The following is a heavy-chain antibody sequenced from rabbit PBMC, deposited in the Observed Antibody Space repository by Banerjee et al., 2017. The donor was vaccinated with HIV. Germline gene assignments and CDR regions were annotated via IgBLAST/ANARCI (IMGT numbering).Heavy chain of an antibody. D-gene: IGHD6-1*01. CDR2: INTSSGNP. J-gene: IGHJ6*01. CDR1: GFSFSNKYV. V-gene: IGHV1S45*01. CDR3: ARGAGYGGYADYAYGTNGMDL. Sequence: QEQLEESGGGLVQPEGSLTLTCTASGFSFSNKYVMCWVRQAPGKGLEWIGCINTSSGNPVHRAWAKGRFTISKTSWTTVTLQMTSLTAADTATYFCARGAGYGGYADYAYGTNGMDLWGPGTLVTVS.